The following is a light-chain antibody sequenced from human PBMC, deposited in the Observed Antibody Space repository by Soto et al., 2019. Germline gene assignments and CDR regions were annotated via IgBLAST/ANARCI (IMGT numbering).Light chain of an antibody. CDR1: SSDVGVYNY. CDR2: EVS. CDR3: SSYAGSNLV. V-gene: IGLV2-8*01. J-gene: IGLJ2*01. Sequence: QSVLTQPPSASGSPGQSVTISCTGTSSDVGVYNYVSWYQQHPGKAPKVMIYEVSKRPSGVPDRFSGSKSGNTASLTVSGLQAEDEADYYCSSYAGSNLVFGGGTKLTVL.